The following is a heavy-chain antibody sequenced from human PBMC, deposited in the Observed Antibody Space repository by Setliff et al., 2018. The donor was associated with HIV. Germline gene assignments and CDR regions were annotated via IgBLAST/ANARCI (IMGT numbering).Heavy chain of an antibody. D-gene: IGHD2-2*01. J-gene: IGHJ6*03. CDR3: ARAFLLVPGARDYYYYLDV. Sequence: PSETLSLTCAVYGGSFSGYYWAWIRQPPGKGLEWIGEINHSGSTNYNPSLKSRVTISVDTSKNQFSLKLTSVTAADSAVYYCARAFLLVPGARDYYYYLDVWGQGNTVTVSS. CDR2: INHSGST. V-gene: IGHV4-34*01. CDR1: GGSFSGYY.